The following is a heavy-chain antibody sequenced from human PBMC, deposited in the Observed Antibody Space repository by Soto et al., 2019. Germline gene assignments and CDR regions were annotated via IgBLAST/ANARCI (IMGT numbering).Heavy chain of an antibody. CDR1: GFTFSTYT. CDR3: VREDGIVGANSAFDY. Sequence: EVQVVESEGDLVKPGGSLRLSCASSGFTFSTYTMNWVRQAPGKGLEWVSSINGRGNYIYYADSVKGRFTISRDNAKNSLYLQMDRLRAEDTALYYCVREDGIVGANSAFDYWGLGALVTVSS. J-gene: IGHJ4*02. D-gene: IGHD1-26*01. V-gene: IGHV3-21*01. CDR2: INGRGNYI.